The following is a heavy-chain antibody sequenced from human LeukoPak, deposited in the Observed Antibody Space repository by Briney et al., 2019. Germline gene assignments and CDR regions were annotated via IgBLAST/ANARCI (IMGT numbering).Heavy chain of an antibody. V-gene: IGHV4-34*01. CDR2: INHSGST. D-gene: IGHD3-16*02. CDR1: AGSFSGYY. CDR3: ARGANYVWGSYRSSRPYYFDY. Sequence: PSETLSLTCAVYAGSFSGYYWTWIRQPPGKGLEWIGEINHSGSTNYNPSLKSRVTISVDTSKNQFSLKLSSVTAADTAVYYCARGANYVWGSYRSSRPYYFDYWGQGTLVAVSS. J-gene: IGHJ4*02.